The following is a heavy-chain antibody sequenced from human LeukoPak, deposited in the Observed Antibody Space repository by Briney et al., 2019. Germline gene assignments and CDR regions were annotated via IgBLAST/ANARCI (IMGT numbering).Heavy chain of an antibody. D-gene: IGHD3-16*02. CDR3: ATSSTFGGVIVRPIDY. J-gene: IGHJ4*02. CDR2: ISGSGGST. CDR1: GFTFSSYA. Sequence: GGSLRLSCAASGFTFSSYAMSWVRQAPGKGLEWVSAISGSGGSTYYADSVKGRFTISRDNSKNTLYLQMNSLRAEDTAVYYCATSSTFGGVIVRPIDYWGQGTLVTVSS. V-gene: IGHV3-23*01.